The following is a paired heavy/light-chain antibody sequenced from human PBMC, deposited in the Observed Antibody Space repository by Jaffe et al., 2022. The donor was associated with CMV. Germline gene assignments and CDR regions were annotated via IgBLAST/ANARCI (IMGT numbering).Heavy chain of an antibody. J-gene: IGHJ2*01. D-gene: IGHD2-15*01. CDR2: INPSGGST. CDR1: GYTFTSYY. Sequence: QVQLVQSGAEVKKPGASVKVSCKASGYTFTSYYMHWVRQAPGQGLEWMGIINPSGGSTSYAQKFQGRVTMTRDTSTSTVYMELSSLRSEDTAVYYCARAWDCSGGSCYSGDWYFDLWGRGTLVTVSS. V-gene: IGHV1-46*01. CDR3: ARAWDCSGGSCYSGDWYFDL.
Light chain of an antibody. Sequence: QSVLTQPPSASGTPGQRVTISCSGSSSNIGSNTVNWYQQLPGTAPKLLIYSNNQRPSGVPDRFSGSKSGTSASLAISGLQSEDEADYYCAAWDDSLNGYYVFGTGTKVTVL. CDR3: AAWDDSLNGYYV. V-gene: IGLV1-44*01. CDR2: SNN. J-gene: IGLJ1*01. CDR1: SSNIGSNT.